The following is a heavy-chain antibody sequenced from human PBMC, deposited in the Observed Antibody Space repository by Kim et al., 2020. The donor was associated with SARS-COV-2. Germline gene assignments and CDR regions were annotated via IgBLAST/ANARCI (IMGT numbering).Heavy chain of an antibody. V-gene: IGHV1-3*01. CDR3: ARDQAVGGGDATVAAPEYYFDY. J-gene: IGHJ4*02. Sequence: ASVKVSCKASGYTFTSYAMHWVRQAPGQRLEWMGWINAGNGNTKYSQKFQGRVTITRDTSASTAYMELSSLRSEDTAVYYCARDQAVGGGDATVAAPEYYFDYWGQGTLVTVSS. D-gene: IGHD6-19*01. CDR1: GYTFTSYA. CDR2: INAGNGNT.